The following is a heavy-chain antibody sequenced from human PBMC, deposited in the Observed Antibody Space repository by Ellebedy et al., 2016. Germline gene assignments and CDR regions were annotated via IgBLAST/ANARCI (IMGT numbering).Heavy chain of an antibody. Sequence: GGSLRLXCAASGFIVSVKYMSWVRQAPGKGLEWVSIIYSGGCTNFADSVKGLFTISRDNSKNTLYLQMNSLRAEDTAVHYCARDLAMVSLGLVYYYYGMDVWGQGTTVTVSS. CDR1: GFIVSVKY. CDR2: IYSGGCT. V-gene: IGHV3-53*01. J-gene: IGHJ6*02. D-gene: IGHD5-18*01. CDR3: ARDLAMVSLGLVYYYYGMDV.